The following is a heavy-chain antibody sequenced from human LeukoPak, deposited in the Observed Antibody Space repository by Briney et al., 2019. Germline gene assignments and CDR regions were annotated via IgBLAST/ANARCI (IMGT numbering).Heavy chain of an antibody. J-gene: IGHJ4*02. CDR1: GFTFSSYA. CDR2: ISGSGGST. D-gene: IGHD6-13*01. V-gene: IGHV3-23*01. CDR3: AKTRPLDSSSWSHGDY. Sequence: PGGSLRLSCAASGFTFSSYAMSWVRQAPGKGLEWVSAISGSGGSTYYADSVKGRFTISRDNSKNTLYLQMSSLRAEDTAVYYCAKTRPLDSSSWSHGDYWGQGTLVTVSS.